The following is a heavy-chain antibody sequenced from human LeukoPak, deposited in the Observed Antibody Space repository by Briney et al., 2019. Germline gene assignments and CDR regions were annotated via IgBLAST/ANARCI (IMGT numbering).Heavy chain of an antibody. CDR3: TTDFRSYVGY. CDR1: GFTFSSYA. V-gene: IGHV3-48*04. J-gene: IGHJ4*02. CDR2: ITTTDRTT. D-gene: IGHD3-16*01. Sequence: GGSLRLSCAASGFTFSSYAMSWVRQAPGKGLEWVSYITTTDRTTYYADSVKGRFTISRDNAKNSLYLQMNSLKTEDTAVYYCTTDFRSYVGYWGQGTLVTVSS.